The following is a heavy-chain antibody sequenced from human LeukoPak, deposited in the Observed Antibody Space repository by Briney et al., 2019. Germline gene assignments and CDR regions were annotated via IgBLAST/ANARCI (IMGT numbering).Heavy chain of an antibody. CDR1: GFTVGSYY. CDR2: FGPTGKT. V-gene: IGHV3-23*01. J-gene: IGHJ4*02. D-gene: IGHD1-26*01. CDR3: AREEWESKMGHFDC. Sequence: GGSLRLSCAASGFTVGSYYMSWLRQAPGKGPEWVSFFGPTGKTYYADSVKGRFTISRDISKNTLYLQMNSLRAEDTAVFYCAREEWESKMGHFDCWGRGTLVTVSS.